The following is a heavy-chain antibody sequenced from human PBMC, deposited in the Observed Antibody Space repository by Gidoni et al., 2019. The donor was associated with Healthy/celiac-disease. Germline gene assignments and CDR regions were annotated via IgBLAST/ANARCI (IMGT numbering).Heavy chain of an antibody. D-gene: IGHD3-16*01. CDR1: GFTFSSYA. J-gene: IGHJ4*02. V-gene: IGHV3-64D*06. CDR2: ISSNGGST. Sequence: EVQLVESGGGLVQPGGSLRLSCSASGFTFSSYAMHWVRQAPGKGLEYVSAISSNGGSTYYADSVKGRFTISRDNSKNTLYLQMSSLRAEDTAVYYCVKPTFYDYVWRAGYFDYWGQGTLVTVSS. CDR3: VKPTFYDYVWRAGYFDY.